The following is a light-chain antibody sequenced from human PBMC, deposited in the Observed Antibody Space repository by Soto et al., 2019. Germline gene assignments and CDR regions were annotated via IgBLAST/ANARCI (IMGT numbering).Light chain of an antibody. CDR2: EVN. CDR1: GSDIGGYNF. CDR3: SSYAGTNNRYV. J-gene: IGLJ1*01. V-gene: IGLV2-8*01. Sequence: QSALTQPPSASGSPGRSVTISCTGTGSDIGGYNFVSWYQQQPGKVPKLIIYEVNKRPSGVPDRFSGSKSGNTASLTVSGLQADDEADYYCSSYAGTNNRYVFGTGTKVTVL.